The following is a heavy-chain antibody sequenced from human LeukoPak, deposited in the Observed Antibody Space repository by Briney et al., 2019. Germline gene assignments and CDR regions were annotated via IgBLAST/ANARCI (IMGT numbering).Heavy chain of an antibody. CDR2: VDPADGET. CDR3: ATSSLPSSAEDAFDI. CDR1: GYTFTDYY. J-gene: IGHJ3*02. D-gene: IGHD2-2*01. Sequence: GATVKISCKASGYTFTDYYINWVQQAPGEGLEWMGRVDPADGETIYAEKFQGRVTMIADTSADTAYMELSSLRSEDTAVYYCATSSLPSSAEDAFDIWGQGTMVTVS. V-gene: IGHV1-69-2*01.